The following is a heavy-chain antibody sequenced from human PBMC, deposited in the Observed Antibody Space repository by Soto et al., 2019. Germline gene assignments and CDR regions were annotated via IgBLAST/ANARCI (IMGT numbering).Heavy chain of an antibody. D-gene: IGHD3-3*01. V-gene: IGHV4-59*08. CDR2: IYYSGST. J-gene: IGHJ5*02. Sequence: SETLSLTCTVSGGSISSYYWSWIRQPPGKGLEWIGYIYYSGSTNYNPSLKSRVTISVDTSKNQFSLKLSSVTAADTAVYYCAQAVNDYDFWSGYYSGGWFDPWGQGTLVTVSS. CDR1: GGSISSYY. CDR3: AQAVNDYDFWSGYYSGGWFDP.